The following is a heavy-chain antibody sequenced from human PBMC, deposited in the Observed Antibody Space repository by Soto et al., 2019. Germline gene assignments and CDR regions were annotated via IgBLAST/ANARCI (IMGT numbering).Heavy chain of an antibody. J-gene: IGHJ6*03. CDR2: INHSGST. CDR3: ASRRFLEWSASGRYYYMDV. CDR1: GGSFSGYY. D-gene: IGHD3-3*01. Sequence: SETLSLTCAVYGGSFSGYYWSWIRQPPGKGLEWIGEINHSGSTNYNPSLKSRVTISVDTSKNQFSLKLSSVTAADTAVYYCASRRFLEWSASGRYYYMDVWGKGTTVTVSS. V-gene: IGHV4-34*01.